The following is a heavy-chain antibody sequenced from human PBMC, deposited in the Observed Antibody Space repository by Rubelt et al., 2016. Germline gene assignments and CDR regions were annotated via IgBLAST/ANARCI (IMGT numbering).Heavy chain of an antibody. CDR2: ISGSGGST. D-gene: IGHD5-24*01. J-gene: IGHJ6*02. V-gene: IGHV3-23*01. CDR3: AKGGDGYNPGYYYYYGMDV. CDR1: GFTFSSYW. Sequence: AASGFTFSSYWMHWVRQAPGKGLEWVSAISGSGGSTYYADSVKGRFTISRDNSKNTLYLQMNSLRAEDTAVYYCAKGGDGYNPGYYYYYGMDVWGQGTTVTVSS.